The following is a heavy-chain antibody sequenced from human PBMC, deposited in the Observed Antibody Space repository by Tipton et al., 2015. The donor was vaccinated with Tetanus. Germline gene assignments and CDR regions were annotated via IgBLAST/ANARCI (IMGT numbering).Heavy chain of an antibody. CDR3: ARDQIVEQATRDHDYGVDV. J-gene: IGHJ6*02. CDR2: IKQDGSAK. Sequence: SLRLSCAASGFTFSSYWMSWVRQAPGKGLEWVANIKQDGSAKYYVDSVKGRFTISRDNAKNSLYLQMNSLRAEDTAVYYCARDQIVEQATRDHDYGVDVWGQGTTVTVSS. D-gene: IGHD3-22*01. V-gene: IGHV3-7*01. CDR1: GFTFSSYW.